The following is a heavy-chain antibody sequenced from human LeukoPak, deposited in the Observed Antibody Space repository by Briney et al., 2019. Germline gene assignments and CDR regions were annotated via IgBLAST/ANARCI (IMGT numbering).Heavy chain of an antibody. Sequence: GGSLRLSCAASGFTLSQYAMHWVRQAPGKGLEYVSRISDNGGSTYYADSVKGRFTISRDNSKNTLYLQMSSLRAVDTAVYYCVKDNEAGGSPFDRWGQGTLVTVSS. V-gene: IGHV3-64D*06. D-gene: IGHD1-1*01. CDR3: VKDNEAGGSPFDR. J-gene: IGHJ4*02. CDR2: ISDNGGST. CDR1: GFTLSQYA.